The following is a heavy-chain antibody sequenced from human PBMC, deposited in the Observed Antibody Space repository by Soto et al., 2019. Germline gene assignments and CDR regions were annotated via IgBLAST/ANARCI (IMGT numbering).Heavy chain of an antibody. CDR1: GFTFNSYA. V-gene: IGHV3-23*01. J-gene: IGHJ5*02. CDR2: ISYNGGRT. D-gene: IGHD4-17*01. Sequence: GGSLRLSCAASGFTFNSYAMSWVRQAPGKGLEWVSGISYNGGRTYYADSVKGRFTISRDNAKNSLYLQMNSLRAEDTAVYYCAREGGDLNWFDPWGQGTLVTASS. CDR3: AREGGDLNWFDP.